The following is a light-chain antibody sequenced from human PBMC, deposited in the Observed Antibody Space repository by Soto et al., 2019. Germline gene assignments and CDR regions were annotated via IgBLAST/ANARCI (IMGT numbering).Light chain of an antibody. CDR3: STWDQNLGGPV. J-gene: IGLJ3*02. V-gene: IGLV1-47*01. Sequence: QSVLSQPPSASEAPGQRVTISCSANNSNIGSNYVHWYQQFPGMAPKLLIYKNNQRPSGVPDRFSGSKSGTSASLAISGLRSEDEADYYCSTWDQNLGGPVFGGGTKVTVL. CDR1: NSNIGSNY. CDR2: KNN.